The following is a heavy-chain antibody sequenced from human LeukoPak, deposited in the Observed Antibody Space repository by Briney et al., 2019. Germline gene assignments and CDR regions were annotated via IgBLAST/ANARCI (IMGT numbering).Heavy chain of an antibody. D-gene: IGHD2-15*01. Sequence: PGRSLRLSCAASGFTFNSYAVHWVRQAPGKGLEWVAVISYDGSINFYAASVKGRFTISRDNSKNTLYLQMNSLRAEDTALYFCARDRRYCSGGSCYFDYFFDYWGQGILVTVSS. CDR1: GFTFNSYA. CDR2: ISYDGSIN. CDR3: ARDRRYCSGGSCYFDYFFDY. V-gene: IGHV3-30-3*01. J-gene: IGHJ4*02.